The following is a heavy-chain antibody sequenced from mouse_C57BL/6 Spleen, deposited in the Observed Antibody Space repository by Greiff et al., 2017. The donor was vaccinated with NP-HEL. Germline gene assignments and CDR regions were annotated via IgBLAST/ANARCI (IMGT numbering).Heavy chain of an antibody. CDR2: IHPNSGST. Sequence: QVQLQQPGAELVKPGASVKLSCTASGYTFTRYWMHLVKPRPGQGLEWIGMIHPNSGSTNYNEKFKSKAKLTVDKSTSKADMQLSSLTSEDSAVYYCARSFLLELYAMDYWGQGTSVTVSS. CDR3: ARSFLLELYAMDY. V-gene: IGHV1-64*01. CDR1: GYTFTRYW. J-gene: IGHJ4*01. D-gene: IGHD2-10*01.